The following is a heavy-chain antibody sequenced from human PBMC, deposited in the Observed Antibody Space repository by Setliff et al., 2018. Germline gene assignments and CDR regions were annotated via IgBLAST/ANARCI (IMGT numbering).Heavy chain of an antibody. CDR2: ISNSGSHT. J-gene: IGHJ4*02. D-gene: IGHD4-17*01. CDR3: ARFYGNYPFDY. V-gene: IGHV3-21*01. Sequence: GGSLRLFCAVSGFTFNTYSMNWVRQAPGKGLEWVSSISNSGSHTYYADSVKGRFTISRDNAKNSLYLQMNSLRAEDTAVYYCARFYGNYPFDYWGQGILVTVSS. CDR1: GFTFNTYS.